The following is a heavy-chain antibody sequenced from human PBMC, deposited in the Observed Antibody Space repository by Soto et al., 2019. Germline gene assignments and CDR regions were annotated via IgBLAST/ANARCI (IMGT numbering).Heavy chain of an antibody. J-gene: IGHJ4*01. CDR2: THHSRGT. CDR1: GDSIIGTHW. D-gene: IGHD6-13*01. Sequence: SETLSLTCAVSGDSIIGTHWWSWVRRPPGKGLEFIGETHHSRGTNYNPSLRSRVTMSLDKSKNQLSLILYSVTAADTGVYYCARYSAASGTYYFDYWGQGTLVTVAS. CDR3: ARYSAASGTYYFDY. V-gene: IGHV4-4*02.